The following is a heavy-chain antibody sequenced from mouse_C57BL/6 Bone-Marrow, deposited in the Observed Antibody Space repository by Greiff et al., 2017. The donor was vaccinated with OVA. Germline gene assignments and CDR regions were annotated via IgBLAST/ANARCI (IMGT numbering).Heavy chain of an antibody. CDR3: VYYYGSSLAWFAY. CDR1: GYTFTSYW. CDR2: IYPGSGST. J-gene: IGHJ3*01. V-gene: IGHV1-55*01. Sequence: QVQLQQSGAELVKPGASVKMSCKASGYTFTSYWITWVKQRPGQGLEWIGDIYPGSGSTNYNEKFKSKATLTVDTSSSTAYMQLSSLTSEDSAVYYCVYYYGSSLAWFAYWGQGTLVTVSA. D-gene: IGHD1-1*01.